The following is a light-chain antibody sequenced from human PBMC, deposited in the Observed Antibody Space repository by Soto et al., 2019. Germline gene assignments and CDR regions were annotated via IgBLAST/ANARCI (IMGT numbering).Light chain of an antibody. CDR3: CSYVGSSTFWV. CDR1: SSDVGSYNL. CDR2: EGS. V-gene: IGLV2-23*03. Sequence: QSVLTQPASVSGSPGQSITISCTGTSSDVGSYNLVSWYQQHPGKAPKLMIYEGSKRPSGVSNRFSGSKSGNTASLTISGLQAEDEADYYCCSYVGSSTFWVFGGGTQLTVL. J-gene: IGLJ3*02.